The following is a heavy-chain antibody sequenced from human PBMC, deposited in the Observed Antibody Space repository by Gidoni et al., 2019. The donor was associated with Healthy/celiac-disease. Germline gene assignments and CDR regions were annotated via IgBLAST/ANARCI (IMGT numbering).Heavy chain of an antibody. J-gene: IGHJ3*02. CDR2: IYYSGST. V-gene: IGHV4-31*03. D-gene: IGHD4-17*01. CDR1: GGPISSCGYY. Sequence: QVQLQESGPGLVKPSQTLSLTCTVSGGPISSCGYYWSWIRQHPGKGLEWIGYIYYSGSTYSNPSLKSRVTISVDTSKNQFSLKLSSVTAADTAVYYCARDPTVMGAFDIWGQGTMVTVSS. CDR3: ARDPTVMGAFDI.